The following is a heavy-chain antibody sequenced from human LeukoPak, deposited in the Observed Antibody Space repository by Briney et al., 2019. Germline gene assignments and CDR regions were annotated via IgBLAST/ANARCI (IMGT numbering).Heavy chain of an antibody. Sequence: GGSLRLSCAASGFTFSSYWMHWVRQAPGKGLVWVSRINSDGSSTSYADSVKGRFTIPRDNAKNTLYLQMNSLRAEDTAVYYCARDYCTNGVCYGFDYWGQGTLVTASS. J-gene: IGHJ4*02. CDR1: GFTFSSYW. CDR3: ARDYCTNGVCYGFDY. D-gene: IGHD2-8*01. V-gene: IGHV3-74*01. CDR2: INSDGSST.